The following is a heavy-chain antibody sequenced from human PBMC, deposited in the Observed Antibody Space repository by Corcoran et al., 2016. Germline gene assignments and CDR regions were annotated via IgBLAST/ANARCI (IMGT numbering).Heavy chain of an antibody. CDR3: ASGGSVRGSGWYRYYFDY. CDR2: IIPIFGTA. D-gene: IGHD6-19*01. Sequence: QVQLVQSGAEVKKPGSSVKVSCKASGGTFSSYAISWVRQAPGQGLEWMGGIIPIFGTANYAQKFQGRVTITADKSTSTAYMELSSLRSEETAVYDCASGGSVRGSGWYRYYFDYWGQGTLVTVSS. J-gene: IGHJ4*02. CDR1: GGTFSSYA. V-gene: IGHV1-69*06.